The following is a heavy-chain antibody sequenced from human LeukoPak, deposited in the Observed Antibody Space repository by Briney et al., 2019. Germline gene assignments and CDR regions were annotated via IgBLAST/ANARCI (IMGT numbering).Heavy chain of an antibody. CDR2: IYYSGST. D-gene: IGHD3-22*01. CDR3: ARQIKYYYDSSGYSNPVIAFDI. V-gene: IGHV4-59*08. CDR1: GGSISSYY. J-gene: IGHJ3*02. Sequence: SETLSLTCTVSGGSISSYYWSWIRQPPGKGLEWIGYIYYSGSTDYNPSLKSRVTISVDTSKNQFSLKLSSVTAADTAVYYCARQIKYYYDSSGYSNPVIAFDIWGQGTMVTVSS.